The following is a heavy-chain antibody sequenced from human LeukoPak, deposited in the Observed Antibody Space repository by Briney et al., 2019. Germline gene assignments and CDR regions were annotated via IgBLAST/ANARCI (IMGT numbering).Heavy chain of an antibody. CDR3: TRGAPVGSSREFDY. CDR1: GFTFSSYW. V-gene: IGHV3-7*01. J-gene: IGHJ4*02. Sequence: GGSLRLSCAASGFTFSSYWMSWVRQAPGKGLEWVANIKQDGSEKYYVDSVKGRFTISRDNAKNSLYLQMNSLRAEDTAVYYCTRGAPVGSSREFDYWGQGTLVTVSS. CDR2: IKQDGSEK. D-gene: IGHD5-24*01.